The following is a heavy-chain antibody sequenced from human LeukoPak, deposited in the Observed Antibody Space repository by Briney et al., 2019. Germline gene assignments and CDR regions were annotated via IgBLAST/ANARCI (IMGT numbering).Heavy chain of an antibody. CDR1: GGTFSSYA. J-gene: IGHJ4*02. D-gene: IGHD3-22*01. CDR2: IIPIFGTA. V-gene: IGHV1-69*01. CDR3: ARDTYYYDSSGYPVDY. Sequence: GSSVKVSCKASGGTFSSYAISWVRQAPGQGLEWMGGIIPIFGTANYAQKFQGRVTITADESTSTAYMELSSLRSEDTAVYYCARDTYYYDSSGYPVDYWGQGTLVTVSS.